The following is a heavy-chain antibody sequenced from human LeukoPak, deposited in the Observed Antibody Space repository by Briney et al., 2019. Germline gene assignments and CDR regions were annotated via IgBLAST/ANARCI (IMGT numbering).Heavy chain of an antibody. CDR2: IYYSGST. CDR1: GGSISSSSYY. D-gene: IGHD5-24*01. J-gene: IGHJ4*02. V-gene: IGHV4-39*01. Sequence: PSETLSLTCTVSGGSISSSSYYWGWIRQPPGKGLEWIGSIYYSGSTYYNPSLKSRVTISVDTSKNQFSLKLSSVTAADTAVYYCASGPEGTGRDGYNYGFYWGQGTLVTVSS. CDR3: ASGPEGTGRDGYNYGFY.